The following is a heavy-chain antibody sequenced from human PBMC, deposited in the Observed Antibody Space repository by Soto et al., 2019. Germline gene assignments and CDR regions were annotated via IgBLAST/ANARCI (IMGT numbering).Heavy chain of an antibody. CDR1: GYTFTSYA. D-gene: IGHD6-13*01. V-gene: IGHV1-3*01. Sequence: ASVKVSCKASGYTFTSYAMHWVRQAPGQRLEWMGWINAGNGNTKYSQKFRGRVTITRDTSASTAYMELSSLRSEDTAVYYCARAGVYSSSWYFDYWGQGTLVTVSS. CDR3: ARAGVYSSSWYFDY. J-gene: IGHJ4*02. CDR2: INAGNGNT.